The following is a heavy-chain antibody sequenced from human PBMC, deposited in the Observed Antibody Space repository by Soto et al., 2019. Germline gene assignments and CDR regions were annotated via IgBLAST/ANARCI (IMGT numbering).Heavy chain of an antibody. D-gene: IGHD3-10*01. Sequence: QVQLQQWGAGLLKPSETLSLTCAVYGGSFSGYYWSWIRQPPGKGLEWIGEINHSGSTNYNPSLTSRVTISVDTSKTQFSLRLSSVTAADPAVYYCARRRAYGSGSYGYWGQGTLVTVSS. CDR3: ARRRAYGSGSYGY. V-gene: IGHV4-34*01. J-gene: IGHJ4*02. CDR2: INHSGST. CDR1: GGSFSGYY.